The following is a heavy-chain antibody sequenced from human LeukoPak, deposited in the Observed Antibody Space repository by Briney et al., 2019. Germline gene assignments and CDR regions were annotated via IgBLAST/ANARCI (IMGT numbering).Heavy chain of an antibody. V-gene: IGHV3-23*01. CDR1: GFTFSSYA. Sequence: PGGSLRLSCAASGFTFSSYAMSWVRQAPGKGLEGVSAISGSGGSTYYAGSVKGRFTISRDNSKNTLYLQMNGLRAEDTAVYYCAKLLWAEYSSSSALDYWGQGTLVTVSS. J-gene: IGHJ4*02. CDR2: ISGSGGST. D-gene: IGHD6-6*01. CDR3: AKLLWAEYSSSSALDY.